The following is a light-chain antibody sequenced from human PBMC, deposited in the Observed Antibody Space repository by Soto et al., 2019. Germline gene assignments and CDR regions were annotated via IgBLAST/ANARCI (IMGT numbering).Light chain of an antibody. CDR1: QSISTW. V-gene: IGKV1-5*03. Sequence: DIQMTQSPSTLSASVGDRVTITCRASQSISTWLAWYQQKPGKAPKLLIYKASNLQSGVPSRFSGSGSGTEFTLTISSLQPDDFATYYCQKYNSYSPYTFGQGTKLETK. CDR2: KAS. CDR3: QKYNSYSPYT. J-gene: IGKJ2*01.